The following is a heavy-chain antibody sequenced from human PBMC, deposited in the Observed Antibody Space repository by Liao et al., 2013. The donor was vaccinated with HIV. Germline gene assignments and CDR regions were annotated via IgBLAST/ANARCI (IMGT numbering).Heavy chain of an antibody. CDR3: ARGSSGYYYG. CDR1: GGSISSGSYY. Sequence: QVQLQESGPGLVKPSQTLSLTCTVSGGSISSGSYYWSWIRQPAGKGLEWIGRIYTSGSTNYNPSLKSRVTMSVDTSKNQFSLKLNSVTAADTAVYYCARGSSGYYYGWGQGTLVTVSS. D-gene: IGHD3-22*01. CDR2: IYTSGST. J-gene: IGHJ4*02. V-gene: IGHV4-61*02.